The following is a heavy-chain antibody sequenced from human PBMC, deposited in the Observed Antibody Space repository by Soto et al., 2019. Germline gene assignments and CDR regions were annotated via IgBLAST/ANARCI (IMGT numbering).Heavy chain of an antibody. V-gene: IGHV3-30*18. D-gene: IGHD6-19*01. CDR2: VSHDGRNT. CDR3: AKGGRQWLVTSDFNY. Sequence: PGGSLRLSCAVSGFTFRSSWMSWLRQAPGKGLEWVAVVSHDGRNTHYADSVKGRFTISRDSSKNTVSLEMTSLRAEDTAVYYCAKGGRQWLVTSDFNYWGQGSLVTSPQ. J-gene: IGHJ4*02. CDR1: GFTFRSSW.